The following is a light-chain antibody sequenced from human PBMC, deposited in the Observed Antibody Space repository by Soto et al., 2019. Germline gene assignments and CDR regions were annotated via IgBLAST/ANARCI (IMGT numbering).Light chain of an antibody. Sequence: DIQMTQSPSSLSASVGDRVTITCRASQSISSYLNWYQQKPGKAPKLLIYAASSLQSGLPSRFSGSGSGTDFTLTISSLQPEDFATYYCQQSYSTLFTFGRGTKVDI. CDR2: AAS. CDR3: QQSYSTLFT. J-gene: IGKJ3*01. CDR1: QSISSY. V-gene: IGKV1-39*01.